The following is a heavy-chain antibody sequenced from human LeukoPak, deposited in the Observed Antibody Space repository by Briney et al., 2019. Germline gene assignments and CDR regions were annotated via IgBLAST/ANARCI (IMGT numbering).Heavy chain of an antibody. J-gene: IGHJ4*02. Sequence: ASVKVSCKASGYTFTSYDINWVRQATGQGLEWMGWMNPNGGNTGYAQKFQGRVTMTRNTSISTAYMELSSLRSEDTAVYYCARGGDSSGCYDYWGQGTLVTVSS. V-gene: IGHV1-8*01. D-gene: IGHD6-19*01. CDR3: ARGGDSSGCYDY. CDR2: MNPNGGNT. CDR1: GYTFTSYD.